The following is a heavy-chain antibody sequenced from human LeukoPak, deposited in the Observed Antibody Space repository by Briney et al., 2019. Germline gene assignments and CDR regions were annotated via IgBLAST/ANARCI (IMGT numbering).Heavy chain of an antibody. CDR3: AKGGTWVDP. D-gene: IGHD1-26*01. CDR1: GDPISGYF. Sequence: SETLSLTCSVSGDPISGYFWTWVRQLAGKGLEWIGRIYTTGSADYSPSLANRVSMSVDKSKNQFSLTMRSVAATDTAVYYCAKGGTWVDPWGQGTLVIVSS. CDR2: IYTTGSA. J-gene: IGHJ5*02. V-gene: IGHV4-4*07.